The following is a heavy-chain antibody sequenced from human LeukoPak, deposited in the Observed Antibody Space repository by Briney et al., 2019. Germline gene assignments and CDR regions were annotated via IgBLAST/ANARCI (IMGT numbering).Heavy chain of an antibody. D-gene: IGHD3-3*01. CDR1: GASYNAYY. Sequence: SETLSLTCAVYGASYNAYYWSRIRQPPGKGLEWIGDIDHRGTATYNPSLKSRLTISADASENQFSLKLNPVTDADTAVYYCAVGITILGVAASFDSWGQGNLVIVSS. CDR3: AVGITILGVAASFDS. CDR2: IDHRGTA. V-gene: IGHV4-34*01. J-gene: IGHJ4*02.